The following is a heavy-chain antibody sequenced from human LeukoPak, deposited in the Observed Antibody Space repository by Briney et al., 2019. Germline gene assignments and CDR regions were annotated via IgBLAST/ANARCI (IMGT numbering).Heavy chain of an antibody. V-gene: IGHV4-34*01. D-gene: IGHD3-22*01. CDR2: INHSGST. Sequence: ASETLSLTCAVYGGSFSGYYWSWIRQPPGKGLEWIGEINHSGSTNYNPSLKSRVTISVDTSKNQFSLKLSSVTAADTAVYYCARHRRAYYYGYFDYWGQGTLVTVSS. CDR3: ARHRRAYYYGYFDY. CDR1: GGSFSGYY. J-gene: IGHJ4*02.